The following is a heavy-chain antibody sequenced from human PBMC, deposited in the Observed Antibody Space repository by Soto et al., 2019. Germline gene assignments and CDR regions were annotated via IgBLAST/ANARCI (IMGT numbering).Heavy chain of an antibody. J-gene: IGHJ4*02. V-gene: IGHV4-39*01. Sequence: TSETLSLTCTVSGGSISSSSYYWGWIRQPPGKGLEWIGSIYYSGSTYYNPSLKSRVTISVDTSKNQFSLKLSSVTAADTAVYYCARLDRYSYGYFDYCGQGTLVTVSS. CDR2: IYYSGST. CDR3: ARLDRYSYGYFDY. D-gene: IGHD5-18*01. CDR1: GGSISSSSYY.